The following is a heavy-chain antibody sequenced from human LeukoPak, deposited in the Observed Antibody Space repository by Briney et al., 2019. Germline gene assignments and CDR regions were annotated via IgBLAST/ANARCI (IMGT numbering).Heavy chain of an antibody. D-gene: IGHD2-2*01. Sequence: PGGSLRLSCEASGFTFSNFGMHWVRQAPGKGLEWVTFIRSDGSKENYADSVKGRFTVSRDNSRNTLYLHMNNLRPEDTAVYECSKEPPYRYQRLGYYFDFGRQGTLVTVSS. V-gene: IGHV3-30*02. CDR3: SKEPPYRYQRLGYYFDF. CDR2: IRSDGSKE. CDR1: GFTFSNFG. J-gene: IGHJ4*02.